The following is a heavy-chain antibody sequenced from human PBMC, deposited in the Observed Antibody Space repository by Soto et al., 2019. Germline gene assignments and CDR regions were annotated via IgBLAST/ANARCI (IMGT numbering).Heavy chain of an antibody. CDR1: GYRFTSYW. Sequence: GESLKISCKGSGYRFTSYWMGWVRQMPGKGLEWMGIIYPGDSDTRYSPSFQGQVTISADKSISTAYLQWSSLKASDTAMYYCVIAVAGSYFDYWGQGTLVTVSS. J-gene: IGHJ4*02. CDR3: VIAVAGSYFDY. V-gene: IGHV5-51*01. D-gene: IGHD6-19*01. CDR2: IYPGDSDT.